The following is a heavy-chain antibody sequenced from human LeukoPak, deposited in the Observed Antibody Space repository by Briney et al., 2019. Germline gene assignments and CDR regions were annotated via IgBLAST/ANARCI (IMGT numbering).Heavy chain of an antibody. D-gene: IGHD5-24*01. J-gene: IGHJ4*02. Sequence: GGSLRLSCAASGFTFSDYYMSWVRQAPGKGLEWLSYISSSGRTIYYADSMKGRFTVSRDNAQNSLYLQMYSLRAEDTAVYYCTRHHTDGYNFWYWGPGALVTVSS. CDR1: GFTFSDYY. CDR2: ISSSGRTI. V-gene: IGHV3-11*04. CDR3: TRHHTDGYNFWY.